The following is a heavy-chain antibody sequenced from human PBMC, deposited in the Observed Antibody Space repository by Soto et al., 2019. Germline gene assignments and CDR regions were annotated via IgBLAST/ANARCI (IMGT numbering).Heavy chain of an antibody. Sequence: QVQLVESGGGLVKPGGSLRLSCAASGFTFSDYYMSWIRQAPGKGLEWVSYISSSGSTIYYADSVKGRFTISRDNAKNSLYLQMNSLRAEDPAVYYCARDMPALLVAVARDYYYYGMDVWGQGTTVTVSS. CDR2: ISSSGSTI. J-gene: IGHJ6*01. V-gene: IGHV3-11*01. CDR3: ARDMPALLVAVARDYYYYGMDV. CDR1: GFTFSDYY. D-gene: IGHD6-19*01.